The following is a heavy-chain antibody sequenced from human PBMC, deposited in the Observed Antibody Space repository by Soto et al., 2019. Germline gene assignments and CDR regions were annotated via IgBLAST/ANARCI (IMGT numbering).Heavy chain of an antibody. Sequence: PGGSLRLSCIGSGFTSSSYAMDWVRQAPGKGLEWVSSISSSSKYIYYTDSVKGRFTISRDNAKNSLYLQMNGLRAEDTALYYCARDPDAEYSGNYHTPRSLDSWGQGNQVTFSS. J-gene: IGHJ4*02. CDR3: ARDPDAEYSGNYHTPRSLDS. D-gene: IGHD1-26*01. V-gene: IGHV3-21*01. CDR1: GFTSSSYA. CDR2: ISSSSKYI.